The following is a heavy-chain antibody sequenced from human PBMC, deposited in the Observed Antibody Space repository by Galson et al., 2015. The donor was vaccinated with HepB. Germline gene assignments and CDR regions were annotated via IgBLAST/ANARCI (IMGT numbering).Heavy chain of an antibody. CDR1: GYTFTGYY. V-gene: IGHV1-2*02. Sequence: SVKVSCKASGYTFTGYYKHWVRQAPGQGLEWMGWINPNSGGTNYAQKFQGRVTMTRDTSISTAYMELSRLRSDDTAVYYCARGYGSGSYYNNESPTDYWGQGTLVTVSS. J-gene: IGHJ4*02. CDR2: INPNSGGT. D-gene: IGHD3-10*01. CDR3: ARGYGSGSYYNNESPTDY.